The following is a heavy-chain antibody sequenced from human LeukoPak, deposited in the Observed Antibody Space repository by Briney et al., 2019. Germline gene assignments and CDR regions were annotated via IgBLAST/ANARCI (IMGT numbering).Heavy chain of an antibody. CDR2: IIPIFGTA. CDR3: ASPVANSYGFDY. Sequence: SVKVSCKASGGTFISYAISWVRQAPGQGLEWMGGIIPIFGTANYAQKFQGRVTITRDTSASIAYMELSSLRSEDTAVYYCASPVANSYGFDYWGQGTLVTVSS. J-gene: IGHJ4*02. CDR1: GGTFISYA. D-gene: IGHD5-18*01. V-gene: IGHV1-69*05.